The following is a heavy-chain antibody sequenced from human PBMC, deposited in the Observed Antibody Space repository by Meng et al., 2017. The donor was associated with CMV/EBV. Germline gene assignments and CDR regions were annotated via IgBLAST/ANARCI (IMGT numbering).Heavy chain of an antibody. CDR3: AHRITISPVFDP. CDR2: IYWNDDK. Sequence: SGPTLVKPTQTLTLTCTFSGFSLSTSGVGVGWIRRPPGKALEWLALIYWNDDKRYSPSLKSRLTITKDTSKSQVVLTMTNMDPVDTATYYCAHRITISPVFDPWGQGTLVTVSS. CDR1: GFSLSTSGVG. J-gene: IGHJ5*02. V-gene: IGHV2-5*01. D-gene: IGHD3-9*01.